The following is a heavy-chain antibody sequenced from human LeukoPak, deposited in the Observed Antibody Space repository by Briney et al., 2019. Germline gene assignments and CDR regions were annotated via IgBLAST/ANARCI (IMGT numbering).Heavy chain of an antibody. J-gene: IGHJ4*02. V-gene: IGHV4-34*01. CDR3: ARRTTGGWYEGDYFDY. D-gene: IGHD6-19*01. CDR1: GGSFSGYY. Sequence: SSETLSLTCAVYGGSFSGYYWSWIRQPPGKGLEWIGEINHSGSTNYNPSLKSRVTISVDTSKNQFSLKLSSVTAADTAVYYCARRTTGGWYEGDYFDYWGQGTLVTVSS. CDR2: INHSGST.